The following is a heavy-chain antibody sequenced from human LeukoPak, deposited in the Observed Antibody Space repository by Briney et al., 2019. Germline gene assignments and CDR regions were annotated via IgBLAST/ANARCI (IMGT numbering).Heavy chain of an antibody. J-gene: IGHJ4*02. CDR2: ISGYNGNT. Sequence: ASVKVSCKASGYTFTSYGLSWVRRAPGQGLEWMGWISGYNGNTNYTQKFKGRVTMTTDTSTSTAYMELRSLRSDDTAVYYCARDLSAKVNYWGQGTLVTVSS. D-gene: IGHD6-25*01. CDR3: ARDLSAKVNY. CDR1: GYTFTSYG. V-gene: IGHV1-18*01.